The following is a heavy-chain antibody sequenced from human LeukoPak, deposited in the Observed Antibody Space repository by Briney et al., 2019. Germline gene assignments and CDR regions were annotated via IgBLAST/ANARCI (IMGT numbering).Heavy chain of an antibody. J-gene: IGHJ4*02. Sequence: AGSLRLSCAASGFTVITNDMTWVRQAPGKGLEWVSVLYNHGDRNYADSVQGRFTISRDNSKNTLYLEMNSLSPDDTAVYYCARGVEPLAANTLAYWGQGTLVTVSS. CDR1: GFTVITND. D-gene: IGHD1-14*01. CDR2: LYNHGDR. V-gene: IGHV3-53*01. CDR3: ARGVEPLAANTLAY.